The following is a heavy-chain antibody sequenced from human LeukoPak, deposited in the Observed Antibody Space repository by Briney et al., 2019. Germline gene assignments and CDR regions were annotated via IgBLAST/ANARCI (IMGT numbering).Heavy chain of an antibody. D-gene: IGHD4-4*01. CDR3: ARHGRQYYFDY. CDR1: GGSISSYY. CDR2: IYYSGST. J-gene: IGHJ4*02. V-gene: IGHV4-59*08. Sequence: SETLSPTCTVSGGSISSYYWSWIRQPPGKGLEWIGYIYYSGSTNYNPSLKSRVTISVDTSKNQFSLKLSSVTAADTAVYYCARHGRQYYFDYWGQGTLVTVSS.